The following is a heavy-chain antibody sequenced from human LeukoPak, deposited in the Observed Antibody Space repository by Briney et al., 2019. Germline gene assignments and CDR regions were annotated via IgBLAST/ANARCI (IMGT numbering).Heavy chain of an antibody. CDR3: ATIAVAGTWDFDY. CDR2: INPSGGST. J-gene: IGHJ4*02. V-gene: IGHV1-46*01. Sequence: ASVKVSCKASGYTFTSYYMHWVRPAPGQGHEWMGIINPSGGSTSYAQKFQGRVTMTRDTSTSTVYMELSSLRSEDTAVYYCATIAVAGTWDFDYWGQGTLVTVSS. CDR1: GYTFTSYY. D-gene: IGHD6-19*01.